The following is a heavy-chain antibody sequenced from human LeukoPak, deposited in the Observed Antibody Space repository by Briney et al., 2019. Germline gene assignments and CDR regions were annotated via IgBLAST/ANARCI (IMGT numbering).Heavy chain of an antibody. CDR3: ARDLLTGGYCSGASCYDY. Sequence: PSETLSLTCTVSDYSISSGYYWGWIRQPPGEGLEWIGRIFHSGSTFYNPSLKSRLTISGDKSKNQFSLILSSVTAADTAVYYCARDLLTGGYCSGASCYDYWGQGTLVTVSS. D-gene: IGHD2-15*01. CDR2: IFHSGST. CDR1: DYSISSGYY. V-gene: IGHV4-38-2*02. J-gene: IGHJ4*02.